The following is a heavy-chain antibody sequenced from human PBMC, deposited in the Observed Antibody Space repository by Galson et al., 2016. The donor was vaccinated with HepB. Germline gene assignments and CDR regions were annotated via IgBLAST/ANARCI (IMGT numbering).Heavy chain of an antibody. Sequence: SLRLSCAVSGFTFSNYDMSWVRQAPGKGLEWVSGLSNSGGYTYYADSVKGRFTISRDNSKNTLYLQMNSLRAEDTAVYYCARDHGLGWELLELDYWGQGTLVTVSS. CDR2: LSNSGGYT. J-gene: IGHJ4*02. V-gene: IGHV3-23*01. CDR1: GFTFSNYD. D-gene: IGHD1-26*01. CDR3: ARDHGLGWELLELDY.